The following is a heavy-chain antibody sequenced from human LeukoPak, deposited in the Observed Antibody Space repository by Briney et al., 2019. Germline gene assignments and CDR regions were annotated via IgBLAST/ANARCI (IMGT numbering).Heavy chain of an antibody. Sequence: SETLSLTCAVSGDSFSSHYWTWIRQPPGRGLEWIGYISYIGTTNYNPSLKSRVTISLDTSKNQFSLKLSSVTIADTAVYYCARDLVTVTKGFDVWGLGTMVSVSS. CDR3: ARDLVTVTKGFDV. CDR1: GDSFSSHY. V-gene: IGHV4-59*11. D-gene: IGHD4-17*01. J-gene: IGHJ3*01. CDR2: ISYIGTT.